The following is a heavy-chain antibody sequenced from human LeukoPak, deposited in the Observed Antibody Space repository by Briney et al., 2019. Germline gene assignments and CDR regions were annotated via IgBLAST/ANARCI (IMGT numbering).Heavy chain of an antibody. CDR3: AKDRSGSYFQRVPAES. D-gene: IGHD1-26*01. V-gene: IGHV1-18*01. CDR2: ISAYNGNT. CDR1: GYTFTSYG. J-gene: IGHJ4*02. Sequence: ASVKVSCKASGYTFTSYGISWVRQAPGQGLEWMGWISAYNGNTNYAQKLQGRVTMTTDTSTSTAYMELSSLRAEDTAVYYCAKDRSGSYFQRVPAESWGQGTLVTVSS.